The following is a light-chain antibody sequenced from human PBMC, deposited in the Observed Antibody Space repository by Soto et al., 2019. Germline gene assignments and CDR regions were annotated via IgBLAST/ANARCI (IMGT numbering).Light chain of an antibody. CDR1: SSNIARNT. CDR3: AALDDSLNGYWV. V-gene: IGLV1-44*01. Sequence: QSVLTQPPSASGTPGQRVTISCSGSSSNIARNTVNWYQQLPGTAPKLLIYSNNKRPSGVPDRFSGYKSGTSASLAISGLQSEDEADYYCAALDDSLNGYWVFGGGTKLTVL. J-gene: IGLJ3*02. CDR2: SNN.